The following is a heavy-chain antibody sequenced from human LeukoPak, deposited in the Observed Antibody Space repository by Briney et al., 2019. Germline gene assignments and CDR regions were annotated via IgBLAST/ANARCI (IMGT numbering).Heavy chain of an antibody. CDR2: ISWNSGSI. V-gene: IGHV3-9*01. J-gene: IGHJ6*02. CDR1: GFTFDDYA. D-gene: IGHD2-15*01. CDR3: AKDHAPVVAATQENYYYGMDV. Sequence: PGRSLRLSCAASGFTFDDYAMHWVRQAPGKGLEWVSGISWNSGSIGYADSVKGRFTISRDNAKNSLYLQMNSLRAEDTALYYCAKDHAPVVAATQENYYYGMDVWGQGTTVTVSS.